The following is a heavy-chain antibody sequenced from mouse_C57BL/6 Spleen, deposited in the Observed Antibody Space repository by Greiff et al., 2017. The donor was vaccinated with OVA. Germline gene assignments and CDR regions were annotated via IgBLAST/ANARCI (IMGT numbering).Heavy chain of an antibody. V-gene: IGHV5-17*01. Sequence: EVKVVESGGGLVKPGGSLKLSCAASGFTFSDYGMHWVRQAPEKGLEWVAYISSGSSTIYYADTVKGRFTISRDNAKNTLFLQMTSLRSEDTAMYYCARDPYGNQYFDVWGTGTTVTVSS. CDR2: ISSGSSTI. D-gene: IGHD2-1*01. CDR3: ARDPYGNQYFDV. CDR1: GFTFSDYG. J-gene: IGHJ1*03.